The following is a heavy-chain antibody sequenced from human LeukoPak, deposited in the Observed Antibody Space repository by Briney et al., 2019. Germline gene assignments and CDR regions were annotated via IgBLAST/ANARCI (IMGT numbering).Heavy chain of an antibody. J-gene: IGHJ4*02. CDR1: GFTVSSNY. V-gene: IGHV3-53*01. CDR3: AREASYYFDY. Sequence: GGSLRLSCAASGFTVSSNYMNWVRQAPGKGLEWVSVIYSGGSTYYADSVKGRFTISRDNSKNTLYLQMNSLSAKDTAVYYCAREASYYFDYWGQGTLVTVSS. CDR2: IYSGGST. D-gene: IGHD1-26*01.